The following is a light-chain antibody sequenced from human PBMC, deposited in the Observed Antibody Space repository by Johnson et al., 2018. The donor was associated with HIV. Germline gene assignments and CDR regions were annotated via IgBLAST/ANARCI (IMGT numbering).Light chain of an antibody. CDR1: SSNIGKNY. V-gene: IGLV1-44*01. CDR3: AAWDDSLNGYV. Sequence: QSVLTQPPSVSAAPGQMVSISCSGSSSNIGKNYVSWYQQFPGTAPKLLIHENNQRPSGVPDRFSGSKSGTSASLAISGLQPEDEADYYCAAWDDSLNGYVFGTGTKVTVL. CDR2: ENN. J-gene: IGLJ1*01.